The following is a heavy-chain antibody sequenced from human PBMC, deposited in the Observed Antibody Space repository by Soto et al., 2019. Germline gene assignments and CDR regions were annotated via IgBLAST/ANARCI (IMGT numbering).Heavy chain of an antibody. V-gene: IGHV1-46*01. CDR2: INPASGST. D-gene: IGHD6-13*01. J-gene: IGHJ4*02. CDR1: GYTFTHYY. Sequence: QVQLVQSGAEVKKPGASVKLSCRTSGYTFTHYYIHWVRQAPGQGLEWLAIINPASGSTNYAQDFPVRVTLTMDTSTPTVSMELSGLRAEDTAIFYCARDLAAGDYWGQGTLVTVSS. CDR3: ARDLAAGDY.